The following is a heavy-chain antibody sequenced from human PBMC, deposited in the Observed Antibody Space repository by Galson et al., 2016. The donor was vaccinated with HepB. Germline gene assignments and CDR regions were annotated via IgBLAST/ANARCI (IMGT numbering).Heavy chain of an antibody. CDR1: GYTFTTFG. V-gene: IGHV1-18*04. D-gene: IGHD7-27*01. CDR2: ISGYDGTT. J-gene: IGHJ5*02. CDR3: ARSGDGNWFET. Sequence: SVKVSCKASGYTFTTFGIAWVRRAPGQGLEWMGWISGYDGTTHYAQNLQGRTTMTADTSTTTVHMELRSLRSDDTAMYYCARSGDGNWFETWGRGTLVTVSS.